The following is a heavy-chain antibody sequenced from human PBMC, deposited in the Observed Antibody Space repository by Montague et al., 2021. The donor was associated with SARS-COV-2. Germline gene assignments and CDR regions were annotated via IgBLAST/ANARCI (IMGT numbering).Heavy chain of an antibody. Sequence: PALVKPTQTLTLTCTFSGFSLSTSGMCVSWIRQPPGKALEWLARIDWDDDKYYSTSLKTRLTISKDTSKNQVVLTMTNMDPVDTATYYCARYDRRGSSRHYYGMDVWGQGTTVTVSS. CDR2: IDWDDDK. CDR3: ARYDRRGSSRHYYGMDV. D-gene: IGHD6-13*01. CDR1: GFSLSTSGMC. J-gene: IGHJ6*02. V-gene: IGHV2-70*11.